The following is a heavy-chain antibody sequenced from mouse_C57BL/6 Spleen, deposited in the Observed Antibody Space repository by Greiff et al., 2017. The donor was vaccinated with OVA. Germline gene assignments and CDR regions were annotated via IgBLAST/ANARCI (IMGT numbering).Heavy chain of an antibody. CDR1: GYTFTSYW. CDR2: INPSNGGT. V-gene: IGHV1-53*01. J-gene: IGHJ1*03. Sequence: VKLKQPGTELVKPGASVKLSCKASGYTFTSYWMHWVKQRPGQGLEWIGNINPSNGGTNYNEKFKSKATLTVDKSSSTAYMQLSSLTSEDSAVYYCARGGYSSYWYFDVWGTGTTVTVSS. D-gene: IGHD2-3*01. CDR3: ARGGYSSYWYFDV.